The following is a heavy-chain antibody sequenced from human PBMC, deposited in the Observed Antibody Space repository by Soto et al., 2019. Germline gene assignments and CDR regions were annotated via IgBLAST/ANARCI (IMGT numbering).Heavy chain of an antibody. V-gene: IGHV1-18*01. Sequence: ASVKVSCKASGFRFSDYGFNWLRQAPGQGLEWMGWISTFTGNTETAQGLQDRVTMTTDSSTTTAHMDLTNLTTDDTAIYYCARSYYLAGAFDVWGQGAMVTVSS. J-gene: IGHJ3*01. CDR2: ISTFTGNT. CDR3: ARSYYLAGAFDV. CDR1: GFRFSDYG. D-gene: IGHD3-16*01.